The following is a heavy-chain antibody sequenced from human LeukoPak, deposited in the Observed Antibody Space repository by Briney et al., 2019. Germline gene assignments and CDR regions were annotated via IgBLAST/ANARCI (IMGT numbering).Heavy chain of an antibody. CDR3: ARERSGYSYGQNFDY. J-gene: IGHJ4*02. CDR2: IIPIFDTA. D-gene: IGHD5-18*01. Sequence: PVASVKVSCKASGGTFSSYAISWVRQAPGQGLEWMGGIIPIFDTANYAQKFQGRVTITTDESTSTAYMELSSLRSEDTAVYYCARERSGYSYGQNFDYWGQGTLVTVSS. CDR1: GGTFSSYA. V-gene: IGHV1-69*05.